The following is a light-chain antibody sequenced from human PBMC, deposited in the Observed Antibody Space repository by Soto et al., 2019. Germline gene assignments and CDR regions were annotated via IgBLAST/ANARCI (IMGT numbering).Light chain of an antibody. Sequence: QSALTQPASESGSPGQSITISCTGTSSDIGSYNLVSWYQQHPGKAPKVIIYEGSNRPSGVSNRFSASKSGNKASLTISGLQAEDEADYYCCSYAASSTFNWVFGGGTKLTVL. V-gene: IGLV2-23*03. CDR3: CSYAASSTFNWV. CDR2: EGS. CDR1: SSDIGSYNL. J-gene: IGLJ3*02.